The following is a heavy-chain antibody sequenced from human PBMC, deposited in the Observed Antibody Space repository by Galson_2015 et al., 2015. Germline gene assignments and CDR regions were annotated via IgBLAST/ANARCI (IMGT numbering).Heavy chain of an antibody. J-gene: IGHJ6*02. CDR3: ARDLTDSSGYDYYYYGMDV. CDR2: IWYDGSNK. CDR1: GFTFSSYG. D-gene: IGHD3-22*01. Sequence: SLRLSCAASGFTFSSYGMHWVRQAPGKGLEWVAVIWYDGSNKYYADSVKGRFTISRDNSKNTLYLQMNSLRAEDTAVYYCARDLTDSSGYDYYYYGMDVWGQGTTVTVSS. V-gene: IGHV3-33*01.